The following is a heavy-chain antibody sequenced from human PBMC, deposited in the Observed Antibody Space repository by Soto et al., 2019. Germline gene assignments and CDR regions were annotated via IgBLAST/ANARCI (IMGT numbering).Heavy chain of an antibody. J-gene: IGHJ6*02. CDR2: ISAYNGNT. CDR1: GYTFTSYC. Sequence: ASVKVSCKASGYTFTSYCISWVRQAPGQGLEWMGWISAYNGNTNYAQKLQGRVTMTTDTSTSTAYMELRSLRSDDTAVYYCAREGWRVVVVVAATGLDYGMDVWGQGTTVTVS. V-gene: IGHV1-18*01. D-gene: IGHD2-15*01. CDR3: AREGWRVVVVVAATGLDYGMDV.